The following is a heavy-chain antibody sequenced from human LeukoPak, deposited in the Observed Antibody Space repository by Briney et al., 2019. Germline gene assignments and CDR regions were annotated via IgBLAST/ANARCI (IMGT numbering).Heavy chain of an antibody. Sequence: GGSLRLSCAASGFTFSNAWMSWVRQAPGKGLEWVGRIKSKTDGGTTDYAAPVKGRFTISRDDSKNTLYLQMNSLKTEDTAVYYCAKVILDFWSGYYWPEYYFDYWGQGTLVTVSS. V-gene: IGHV3-15*01. CDR3: AKVILDFWSGYYWPEYYFDY. D-gene: IGHD3-3*01. CDR1: GFTFSNAW. CDR2: IKSKTDGGTT. J-gene: IGHJ4*02.